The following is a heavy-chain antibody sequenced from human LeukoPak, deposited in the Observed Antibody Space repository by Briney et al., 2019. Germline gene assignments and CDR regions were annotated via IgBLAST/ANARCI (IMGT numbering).Heavy chain of an antibody. D-gene: IGHD6-6*01. CDR2: MSYDGSNK. J-gene: IGHJ4*02. CDR3: ARESFAARWD. V-gene: IGHV3-30*04. Sequence: PGGSLRLSCAASGFTFSSYAMHWVRQAPGKGLEWVAVMSYDGSNKYYADSVKGRFTISRDNSKNTLYLQMNSLTAEDTAVYYCARESFAARWDWGQGTLVTVSS. CDR1: GFTFSSYA.